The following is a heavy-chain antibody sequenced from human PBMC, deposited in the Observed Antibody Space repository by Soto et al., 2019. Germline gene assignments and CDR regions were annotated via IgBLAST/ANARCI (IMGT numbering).Heavy chain of an antibody. CDR2: FDPEDGET. Sequence: QVQLVQSGAEVKKPGASVKVSCKVSGYTLTELSMHWVRQAPGKGLEWMGGFDPEDGETIYAQKFQGRVTMTEYTSTATAYMELSSLRSEDTAVYYCATDLKGPIYYYFGMDVWGQGTTVTVSS. J-gene: IGHJ6*02. CDR1: GYTLTELS. CDR3: ATDLKGPIYYYFGMDV. V-gene: IGHV1-24*01.